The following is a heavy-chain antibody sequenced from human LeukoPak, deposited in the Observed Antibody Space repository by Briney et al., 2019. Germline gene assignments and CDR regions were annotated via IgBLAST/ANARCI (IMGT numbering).Heavy chain of an antibody. CDR2: MNPNSGNT. CDR1: GYTFTSYD. Sequence: GASVKVSCKASGYTFTSYDINWVRQATGQGLEWMGWMNPNSGNTGYAQKFQGRVTMTRDTSISTAYMELSRLRSDDTAVYYCARGLGSSSSPGDYWGQGTLVTVSS. J-gene: IGHJ4*02. V-gene: IGHV1-8*01. CDR3: ARGLGSSSSPGDY. D-gene: IGHD6-6*01.